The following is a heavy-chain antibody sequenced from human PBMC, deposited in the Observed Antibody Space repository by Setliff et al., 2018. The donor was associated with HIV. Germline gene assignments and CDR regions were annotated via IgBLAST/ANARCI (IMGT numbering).Heavy chain of an antibody. D-gene: IGHD2-15*01. V-gene: IGHV1-69*06. CDR3: AKPFGSDGSRQLDS. J-gene: IGHJ4*02. Sequence: SVKVSCKASGDTFTSYVISWVRQAPGQGLEWMGGIVLMSNTADYAPKFQGRVTITADKSTSTAYMELSSLRSEDTAVYYCAKPFGSDGSRQLDSWGQGTLVTVSS. CDR2: IVLMSNTA. CDR1: GDTFTSYV.